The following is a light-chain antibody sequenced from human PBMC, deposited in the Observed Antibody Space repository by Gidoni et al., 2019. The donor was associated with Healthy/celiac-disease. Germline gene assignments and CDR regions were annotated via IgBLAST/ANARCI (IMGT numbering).Light chain of an antibody. V-gene: IGKV1-9*01. CDR2: AAS. CDR1: QGISSY. CDR3: QQLNSYPYT. Sequence: DIQLTQSPSFLSASVGDRVTSTCRASQGISSYLAWYQQKPGKAPKLLIYAASTLQSGVPSRFSGSGSGTEVTLTISSLQPEDFATYYCQQLNSYPYTFGQGTKLEIK. J-gene: IGKJ2*01.